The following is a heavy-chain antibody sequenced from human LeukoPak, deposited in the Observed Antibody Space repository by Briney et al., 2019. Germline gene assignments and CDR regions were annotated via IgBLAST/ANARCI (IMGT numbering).Heavy chain of an antibody. Sequence: SETLSLTCTVSGGSISSSSYYWGWIRQPPGKGLEWIGNIYYSGSTYYNPSLKSRVTISVHTSKNQFSLKLSSVTAADTAVYFCARYVVFGSGKYYFDYWGQGSLVTVSS. CDR1: GGSISSSSYY. D-gene: IGHD3-10*01. J-gene: IGHJ4*02. CDR3: ARYVVFGSGKYYFDY. CDR2: IYYSGST. V-gene: IGHV4-39*01.